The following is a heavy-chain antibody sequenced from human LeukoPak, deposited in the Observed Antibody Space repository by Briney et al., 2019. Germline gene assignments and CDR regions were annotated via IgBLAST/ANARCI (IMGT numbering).Heavy chain of an antibody. CDR3: ARGGRDSSSWFFDY. CDR1: GYSFSSYG. CDR2: ISGNNGNT. D-gene: IGHD6-13*01. Sequence: GASVKVSCKASGYSFSSYGISWVRQAPGQGLEWMTWISGNNGNTDFAKNFQGGVTMTTDTATTTVYMELRSLKSDDTAVYFCARGGRDSSSWFFDYWGQGTLVTVSS. V-gene: IGHV1-18*01. J-gene: IGHJ4*02.